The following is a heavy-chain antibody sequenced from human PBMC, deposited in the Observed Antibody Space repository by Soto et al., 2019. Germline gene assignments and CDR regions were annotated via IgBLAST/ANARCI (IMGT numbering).Heavy chain of an antibody. D-gene: IGHD2-15*01. CDR3: AKDLGYCSGGSCYFHWFDP. V-gene: IGHV3-23*01. Sequence: PGGSLRLSCAASGFTFSSYAMSWVRQAPGKGLEWVSAISGSGGSTYYADSVKGRFTISRDNSKNTLYLQMNSLRAEDTAVYYCAKDLGYCSGGSCYFHWFDPWGQGTLVTVSS. CDR1: GFTFSSYA. J-gene: IGHJ5*02. CDR2: ISGSGGST.